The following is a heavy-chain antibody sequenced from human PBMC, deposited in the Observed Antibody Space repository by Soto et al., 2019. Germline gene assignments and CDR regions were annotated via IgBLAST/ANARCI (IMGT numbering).Heavy chain of an antibody. V-gene: IGHV4-30-4*01. J-gene: IGHJ4*02. CDR2: IYYSGST. CDR3: ARDLGGYYFDY. Sequence: SETLSLTCTVSGGSISSGDYYWSWIRQPPGKGLEWIGYIYYSGSTYYNPSLKSRVTISVDTSKNQFSLKLSSVTAADTAVYYCARDLGGYYFDYWGQGTLVTVSS. D-gene: IGHD3-16*01. CDR1: GGSISSGDYY.